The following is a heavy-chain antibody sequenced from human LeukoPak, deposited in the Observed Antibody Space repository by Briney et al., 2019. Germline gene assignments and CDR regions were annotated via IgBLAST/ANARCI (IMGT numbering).Heavy chain of an antibody. CDR1: GFSVSSSY. V-gene: IGHV3-53*01. Sequence: AGGPLRLSCAASGFSVSSSYMSWVRQAPGKGLEWVSVIYVGGSTNYADSVKGRFTISRDNSKNTLYLHMNSLRAEDTAIYYCARDSYHDLWGQGTQVTVSS. J-gene: IGHJ5*02. D-gene: IGHD2-2*01. CDR2: IYVGGST. CDR3: ARDSYHDL.